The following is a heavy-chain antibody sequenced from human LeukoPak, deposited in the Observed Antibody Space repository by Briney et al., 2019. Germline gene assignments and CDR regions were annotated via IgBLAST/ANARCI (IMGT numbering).Heavy chain of an antibody. CDR1: GDSINSLDL. Sequence: PETLSLTCTVSGDSINSLDLWSWVRQPPGKGLEWIGEMYLSGTTHSNPPVKSRVTISIDKSKNQFFLNLSSVTAADTAVYYCAGLVGRYSSGLYYYYFDYWGQGTLVTVSS. D-gene: IGHD3-22*01. J-gene: IGHJ4*02. CDR2: MYLSGTT. CDR3: AGLVGRYSSGLYYYYFDY. V-gene: IGHV4-4*03.